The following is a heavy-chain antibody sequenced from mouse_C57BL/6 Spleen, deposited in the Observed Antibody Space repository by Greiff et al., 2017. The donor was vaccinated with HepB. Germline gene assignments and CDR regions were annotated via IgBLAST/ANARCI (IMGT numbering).Heavy chain of an antibody. CDR2: IYPGSGST. CDR3: ARGDYDVTGYYFDY. J-gene: IGHJ2*01. V-gene: IGHV1-55*01. Sequence: QVQLQQSGAELVKPGASVKMSCKASGYTFTSYWITWVKQRPGQGLEWIGDIYPGSGSTNYNEKFKSKATLTVDTSSSTAYMQLSSLTSEDSAVYYCARGDYDVTGYYFDYWGQGTTLTVSS. D-gene: IGHD2-4*01. CDR1: GYTFTSYW.